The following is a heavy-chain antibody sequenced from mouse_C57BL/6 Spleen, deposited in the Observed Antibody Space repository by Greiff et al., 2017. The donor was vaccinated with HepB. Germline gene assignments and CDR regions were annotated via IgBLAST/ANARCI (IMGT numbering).Heavy chain of an antibody. CDR2: IDPSDSYT. J-gene: IGHJ1*03. D-gene: IGHD1-1*01. V-gene: IGHV1-59*01. CDR3: ARGTTVVATEYFDV. CDR1: GYTFTSYW. Sequence: QVQLQQPGAELVRPGTSVKLSCKASGYTFTSYWMHWVKQRPGQGLEWIGVIDPSDSYTNYNQKFKGKATLTVDTSSSTAYMQLSSLTSEDSAVYYCARGTTVVATEYFDVWGTGTTVTVSS.